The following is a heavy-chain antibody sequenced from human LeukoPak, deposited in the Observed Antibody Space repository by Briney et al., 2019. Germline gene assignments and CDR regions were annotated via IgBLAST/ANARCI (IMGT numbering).Heavy chain of an antibody. Sequence: ASVKVSCKASGYTFTAYYVHWVRQAPGQGLEWMGWITPNSGGTKYAQKFLGRVTMTRDTSISTAYMELSGLRSDDTAVYYCARGFRLSAIEDWFDPWGQGTLVTVSS. D-gene: IGHD2-2*02. CDR1: GYTFTAYY. V-gene: IGHV1-2*02. J-gene: IGHJ5*02. CDR2: ITPNSGGT. CDR3: ARGFRLSAIEDWFDP.